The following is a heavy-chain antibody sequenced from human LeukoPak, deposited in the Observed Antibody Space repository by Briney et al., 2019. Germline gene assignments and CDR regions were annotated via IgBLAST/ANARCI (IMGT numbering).Heavy chain of an antibody. Sequence: PGGSLRLSCAASGFTFSSYAMSWVRQAPGKGLEWVSAISGSGGSTYYADSVKGRFTISRDNAKNSLYLQMNSLRAEDTAVYYCAREEHYSSSRPDYWGQGTLVTVSS. CDR2: ISGSGGST. CDR3: AREEHYSSSRPDY. CDR1: GFTFSSYA. J-gene: IGHJ4*02. D-gene: IGHD6-13*01. V-gene: IGHV3-23*01.